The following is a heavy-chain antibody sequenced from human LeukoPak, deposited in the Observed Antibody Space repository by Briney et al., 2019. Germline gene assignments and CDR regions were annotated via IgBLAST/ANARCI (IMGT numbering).Heavy chain of an antibody. V-gene: IGHV3-53*01. D-gene: IGHD4-17*01. CDR3: ARDPNGDYIGAFDM. CDR2: IYSGGST. J-gene: IGHJ3*02. Sequence: PGGSLRLSCAASGFTVSSNYMSWVRQAPGKGLEWVSVIYSGGSTYYADSVKGRFTISRDNSKNTLYLQMSSLRAEDTATYYCARDPNGDYIGAFDMWGQGTMVTVS. CDR1: GFTVSSNY.